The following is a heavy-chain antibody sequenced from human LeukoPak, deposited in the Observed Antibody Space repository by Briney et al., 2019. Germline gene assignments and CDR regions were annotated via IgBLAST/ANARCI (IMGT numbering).Heavy chain of an antibody. J-gene: IGHJ4*02. CDR3: ARGYYDILTGYYDY. Sequence: PSETLSLTCTVSGGSISSSSYYWGWIRQPPGKGLEWIGSIYYSGSTYYNPSLKSRVTISVDTSKNQFSLKLSSVTAADTAVYYCARGYYDILTGYYDYWGQGTLATVSS. CDR1: GGSISSSSYY. V-gene: IGHV4-39*01. D-gene: IGHD3-9*01. CDR2: IYYSGST.